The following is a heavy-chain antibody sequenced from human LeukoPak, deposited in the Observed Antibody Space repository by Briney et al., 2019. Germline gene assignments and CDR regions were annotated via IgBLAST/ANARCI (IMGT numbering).Heavy chain of an antibody. CDR2: ISSSSYI. CDR1: GFTFSSYS. CDR3: ARTRDIVVVPAVVNWFDP. D-gene: IGHD2-2*01. V-gene: IGHV3-21*01. J-gene: IGHJ5*02. Sequence: GGSLRLSCAASGFTFSSYSMNWVRQAPGKGLEWVSSISSSSYIYYADSVKGRFTISRDNAKNSLYLQMNSLRAEDTAVYYCARTRDIVVVPAVVNWFDPWGQGTLVTVSS.